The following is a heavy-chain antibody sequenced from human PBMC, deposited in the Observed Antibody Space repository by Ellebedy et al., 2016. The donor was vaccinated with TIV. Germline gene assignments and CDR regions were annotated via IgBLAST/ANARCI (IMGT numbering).Heavy chain of an antibody. CDR3: ARQREGYNFHYFDS. Sequence: GESLKISCAASGFTFSRTAMSWVRQAPGKGLEWVSVISGCGVTTDYADSVKGRFTISRDNSKNTLILQMNSLRAEDTAEYYCARQREGYNFHYFDSWGQGALVTVSS. V-gene: IGHV3-23*01. D-gene: IGHD5-24*01. CDR2: ISGCGVTT. CDR1: GFTFSRTA. J-gene: IGHJ4*02.